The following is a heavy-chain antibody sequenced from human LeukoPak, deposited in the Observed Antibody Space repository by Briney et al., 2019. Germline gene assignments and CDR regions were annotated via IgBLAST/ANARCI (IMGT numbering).Heavy chain of an antibody. Sequence: SSYGMHWVRQPPGKGLEWIGSISYSGSTYYNPSLKSRVTISVDTSKNQFSLKLSSVTAADTAVYYCARKVSIIAAAVDWGQGTLVTVSS. CDR1: SSYG. V-gene: IGHV4-39*07. D-gene: IGHD6-13*01. CDR2: ISYSGST. J-gene: IGHJ4*02. CDR3: ARKVSIIAAAVD.